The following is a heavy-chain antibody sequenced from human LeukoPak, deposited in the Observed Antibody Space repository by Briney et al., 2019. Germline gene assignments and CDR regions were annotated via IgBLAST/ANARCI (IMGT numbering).Heavy chain of an antibody. J-gene: IGHJ2*01. CDR2: MYYSGST. V-gene: IGHV4-59*01. D-gene: IGHD4-23*01. Sequence: PSGTLSLTCTVSGGSISDNYRTWIRQPPGKGLEWIGYMYYSGSTNYNPSFKSRVIISVDTSKNQFPLKVSSVTAADTAVYYCARLHDYGGKNFDLWGRGTLVTVSS. CDR1: GGSISDNY. CDR3: ARLHDYGGKNFDL.